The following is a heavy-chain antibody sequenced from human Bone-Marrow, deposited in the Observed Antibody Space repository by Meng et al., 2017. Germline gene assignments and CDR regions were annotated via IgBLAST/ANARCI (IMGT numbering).Heavy chain of an antibody. CDR3: AKASRSDYDADFDY. J-gene: IGHJ4*02. Sequence: GGSLRLSCVASGFPFNDYAFHWVRQAPGKGLEWVSLISWDGGSSYYGDSVKGRFIMSRDNRKNSVYLQMNSLRTEDTALYYCAKASRSDYDADFDYWGQGTLVTVSS. CDR1: GFPFNDYA. V-gene: IGHV3-43D*03. CDR2: ISWDGGSS. D-gene: IGHD5-12*01.